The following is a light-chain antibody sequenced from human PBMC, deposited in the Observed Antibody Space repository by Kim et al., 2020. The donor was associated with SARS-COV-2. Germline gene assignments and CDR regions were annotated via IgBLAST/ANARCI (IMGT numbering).Light chain of an antibody. J-gene: IGLJ2*01. CDR2: QDS. CDR3: QAWDNSTVV. Sequence: SVYLGQPASITCSGEKLGNKFACWYQQKPGQSPVLVIYQDSKRPSGIPERFSGSNSGNTATLTISGTQAMDEADYYCQAWDNSTVVFGGGTQLTVL. V-gene: IGLV3-1*01. CDR1: KLGNKF.